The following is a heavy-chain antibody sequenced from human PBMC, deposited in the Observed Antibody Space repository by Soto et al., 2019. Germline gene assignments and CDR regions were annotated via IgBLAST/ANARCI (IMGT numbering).Heavy chain of an antibody. V-gene: IGHV4-31*03. CDR2: IYYSGST. J-gene: IGHJ6*02. Sequence: QVQLQESGPGLVKPSQTLSLTCTVSGGSISSGGYYWSWIRQHPGKGLEWIGYIYYSGSTYYNPSLKSRVTISVDTSKNQFSLKLSSVTAADTAVYYCARGVVPAATSLFGEYGKAPGNYYYYGMDVWGQGTTVTVSS. D-gene: IGHD2-2*01. CDR3: ARGVVPAATSLFGEYGKAPGNYYYYGMDV. CDR1: GGSISSGGYY.